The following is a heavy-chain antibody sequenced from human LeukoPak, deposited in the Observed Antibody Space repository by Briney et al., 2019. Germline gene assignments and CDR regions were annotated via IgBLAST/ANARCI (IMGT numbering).Heavy chain of an antibody. D-gene: IGHD3-22*01. CDR2: IQYDGSNK. J-gene: IGHJ4*02. Sequence: QPGGSLRLSCAASGFTFSSYDMHWVRQAPGKGLEWVAFIQYDGSNKYYADSMKGRYTISRDNSKNALYLQMNSLRAEDTAVYYCARRYYYDSSKGWGQGTLVTVSS. V-gene: IGHV3-30*02. CDR3: ARRYYYDSSKG. CDR1: GFTFSSYD.